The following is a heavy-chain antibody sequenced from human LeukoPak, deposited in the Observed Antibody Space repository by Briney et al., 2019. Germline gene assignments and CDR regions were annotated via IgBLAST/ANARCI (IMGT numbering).Heavy chain of an antibody. V-gene: IGHV4-59*08. Sequence: SETLSLTCTVSGGSISGYYWSWIRQPPEKGLEWIGYIYYSGSTNYNPSLKSRVTMSVDTSRIQFSLRLSSVTAADTAVYYCARHDIVSRAFDIWGQGTMVTVSP. CDR2: IYYSGST. CDR1: GGSISGYY. J-gene: IGHJ3*02. CDR3: ARHDIVSRAFDI. D-gene: IGHD5-12*01.